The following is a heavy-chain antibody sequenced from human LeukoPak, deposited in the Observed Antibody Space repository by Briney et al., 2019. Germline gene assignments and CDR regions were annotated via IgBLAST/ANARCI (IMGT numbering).Heavy chain of an antibody. V-gene: IGHV3-30-3*01. CDR2: ISYDGSNK. J-gene: IGHJ4*02. Sequence: GRSLRLSCAASGFSFSSYAMHWVRQAPGKGLEWVAVISYDGSNKYYADSVKGRFTISRDSSKNTLYLQMNSLRAEDTAVYYCARPYGSGWYGDFDYWGQGTLVTVSS. CDR3: ARPYGSGWYGDFDY. CDR1: GFSFSSYA. D-gene: IGHD6-19*01.